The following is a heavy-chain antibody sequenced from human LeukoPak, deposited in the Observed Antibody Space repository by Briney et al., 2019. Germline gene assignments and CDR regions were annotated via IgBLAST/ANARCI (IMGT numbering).Heavy chain of an antibody. Sequence: PSETLSLTCTVSGGSISSYYWSWIRQPAGKGLEWIGRIYTSGSTNYNPSLKSRVTMSVDTSKNQFSLKLSSVTAADTAVYYCARDLPAGDDCSSTSCSYYYYYYMDVWGKGTTVTVSS. CDR3: ARDLPAGDDCSSTSCSYYYYYYMDV. V-gene: IGHV4-4*07. CDR2: IYTSGST. D-gene: IGHD2-2*01. CDR1: GGSISSYY. J-gene: IGHJ6*03.